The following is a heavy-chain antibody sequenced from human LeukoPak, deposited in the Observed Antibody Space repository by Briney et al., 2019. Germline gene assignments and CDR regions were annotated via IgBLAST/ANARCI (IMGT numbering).Heavy chain of an antibody. V-gene: IGHV4-39*01. D-gene: IGHD3-16*02. CDR3: ARQENDYVWGSYRPNAFDI. CDR1: GGSISSSSYY. Sequence: SETLSLTCTVSGGSISSSSYYWGWIRQPPGKGLEWIGSIYYSGSTYYNPSLKSRVTIPVDTSKNQFSLKLSSVTAADTAVYYCARQENDYVWGSYRPNAFDIWGQGTMVTVSS. J-gene: IGHJ3*02. CDR2: IYYSGST.